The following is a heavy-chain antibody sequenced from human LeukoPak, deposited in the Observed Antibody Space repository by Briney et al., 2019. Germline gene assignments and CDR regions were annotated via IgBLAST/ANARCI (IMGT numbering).Heavy chain of an antibody. CDR2: IYSGGSP. D-gene: IGHD3-10*01. Sequence: GGSLRLSCAASGFPFSSSWMTWVRQAPGKGLEWVSGIYSGGSPYYADSVKGRFTNSRDNSKNTLYLQMNSLRAEDTAVYYCARVLAMVRGVIDYWGQGTLVTVSS. V-gene: IGHV3-66*01. CDR3: ARVLAMVRGVIDY. CDR1: GFPFSSSW. J-gene: IGHJ4*02.